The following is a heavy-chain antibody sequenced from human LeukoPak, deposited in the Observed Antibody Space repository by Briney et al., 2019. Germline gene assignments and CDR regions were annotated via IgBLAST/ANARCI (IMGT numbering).Heavy chain of an antibody. D-gene: IGHD4-11*01. V-gene: IGHV4-59*01. Sequence: SETLSLTCTVSGVSFSNYYWSWIRRSPGKGLEWIGYIYHTGSANYSPSLKSRVSISIDTSKSQFSLRLISVTAADTAVYYCARRTSSNYVDYWGQGTLVIVSS. CDR2: IYHTGSA. J-gene: IGHJ4*01. CDR3: ARRTSSNYVDY. CDR1: GVSFSNYY.